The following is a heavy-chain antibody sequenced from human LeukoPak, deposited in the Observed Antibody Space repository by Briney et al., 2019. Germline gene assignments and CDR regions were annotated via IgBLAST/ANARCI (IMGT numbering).Heavy chain of an antibody. CDR2: ISSGSSAI. CDR1: GFTFSASN. CDR3: ARGDGWFGELSNFDY. Sequence: GGSLRLSCAASGFTFSASNMNWVRQAQEKGLEWVSSISSGSSAIYYADSVRGRFTISRDNAKKSLYLQMNSLRDEDTAVYYCARGDGWFGELSNFDYWGQGTLVTVSS. J-gene: IGHJ4*02. V-gene: IGHV3-48*02. D-gene: IGHD3-10*01.